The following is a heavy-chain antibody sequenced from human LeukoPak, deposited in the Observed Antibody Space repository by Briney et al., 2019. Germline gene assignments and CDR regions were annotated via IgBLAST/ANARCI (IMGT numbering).Heavy chain of an antibody. CDR3: AREKYYYDSIYSWFDP. J-gene: IGHJ5*02. CDR1: GGSISSSSYY. Sequence: SSETLSLTCTVSGGSISSSSYYWGWIRQPPGKGLEGMGSIYYSGSTYYNPSLKSRVTISVDTSKNQFYLKLSSVTAADTAVYYCAREKYYYDSIYSWFDPWGQGTLVTVSS. D-gene: IGHD3-22*01. CDR2: IYYSGST. V-gene: IGHV4-39*07.